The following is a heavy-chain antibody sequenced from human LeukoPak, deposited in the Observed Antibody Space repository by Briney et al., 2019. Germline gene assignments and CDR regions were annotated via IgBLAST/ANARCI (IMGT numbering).Heavy chain of an antibody. Sequence: SVKVSCKASGCTFISYAISWVRQALGQGLEWMGRIIPIFGTANYAQKFQGRVTITTDESTSTAYMELSSLRSEDTAVYYCATQQPWDDGYLGWFDPWGQGTLVTVSS. J-gene: IGHJ5*02. V-gene: IGHV1-69*05. CDR2: IIPIFGTA. CDR1: GCTFISYA. CDR3: ATQQPWDDGYLGWFDP. D-gene: IGHD1-1*01.